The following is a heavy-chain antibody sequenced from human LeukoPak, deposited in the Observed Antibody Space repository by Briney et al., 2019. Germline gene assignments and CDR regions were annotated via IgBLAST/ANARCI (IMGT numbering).Heavy chain of an antibody. Sequence: ASVKVSCKVSENTFTNYYMHWVRQAPGQGLEWLGLINPNGGRTAYAQNFQGRVTMTRDTSTTTLYLELSSLRSDDTAVYYCARGGPVLIAARRNYYYMDVWGKGTTVTVSS. CDR3: ARGGPVLIAARRNYYYMDV. CDR2: INPNGGRT. CDR1: ENTFTNYY. D-gene: IGHD6-6*01. J-gene: IGHJ6*03. V-gene: IGHV1-46*01.